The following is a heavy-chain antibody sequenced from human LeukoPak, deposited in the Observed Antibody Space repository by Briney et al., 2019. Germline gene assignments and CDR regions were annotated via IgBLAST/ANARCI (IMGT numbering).Heavy chain of an antibody. D-gene: IGHD3-10*01. CDR1: GFNFGDYN. Sequence: GGSLRLSCTASGFNFGDYNMNWVCQAPGKGLEWVGYIRAKTHDGTADYAASVKGRFTISRDDSKSIAYLQMTGLDSEDAAVYYCTRGQLYPYGPEFDFWGQGTLVTVSS. CDR2: IRAKTHDGTA. J-gene: IGHJ4*02. V-gene: IGHV3-49*04. CDR3: TRGQLYPYGPEFDF.